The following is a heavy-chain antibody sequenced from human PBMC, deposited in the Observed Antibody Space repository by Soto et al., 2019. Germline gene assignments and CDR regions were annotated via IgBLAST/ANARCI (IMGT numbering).Heavy chain of an antibody. D-gene: IGHD1-26*01. Sequence: EVQLLESGGGLVQPGGSLRLSFPASGFTFTSFAMSGFRQAPGKGLEWVSAISGSVGSTYIADSVKGRFTISRDNSKNTLYLQMNSLRAEDTAVYYCARRGSGSYYDYWGQGTLVTVSS. CDR2: ISGSVGST. V-gene: IGHV3-23*01. J-gene: IGHJ4*02. CDR3: ARRGSGSYYDY. CDR1: GFTFTSFA.